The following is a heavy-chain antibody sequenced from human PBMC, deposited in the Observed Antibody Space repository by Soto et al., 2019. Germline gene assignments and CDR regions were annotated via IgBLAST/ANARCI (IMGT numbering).Heavy chain of an antibody. CDR2: TYHSGNP. V-gene: IGHV4-30-2*02. D-gene: IGHD6-13*01. Sequence: SETLSLTCDVSGDTISTGGYTWAWIRQPPGKALEWIGHTYHSGNPYYNPSLKSRVIISVDRSKNQFSLKLSSVTAADTAVYYCATLSSSWYNWFDPWGQGTLVTVSS. CDR3: ATLSSSWYNWFDP. J-gene: IGHJ5*02. CDR1: GDTISTGGYT.